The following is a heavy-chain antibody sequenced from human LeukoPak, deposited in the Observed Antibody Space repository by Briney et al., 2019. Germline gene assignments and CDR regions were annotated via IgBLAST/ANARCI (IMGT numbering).Heavy chain of an antibody. Sequence: AGGSLRLPCAASGFTFSSYSMNWVRQAPGKGLEWVSSISSSSSYIYYADSVKGRFTISRDNAKNSLYLQMNSLRAEDTAVYYCARVEPAASDYWGQGTLVTVSS. CDR2: ISSSSSYI. D-gene: IGHD2-2*01. V-gene: IGHV3-21*01. CDR3: ARVEPAASDY. CDR1: GFTFSSYS. J-gene: IGHJ4*02.